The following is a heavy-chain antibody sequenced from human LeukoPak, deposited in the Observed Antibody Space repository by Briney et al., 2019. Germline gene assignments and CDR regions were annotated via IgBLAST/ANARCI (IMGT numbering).Heavy chain of an antibody. CDR3: ARGPRGDYGSGSYSY. D-gene: IGHD3-10*01. J-gene: IGHJ4*02. Sequence: ASVKVSCKSSGYKFTTYYIHWVRQAPGQGLEWMGLINPSGGSTSYAQKFQGRVTMTRDMSTSTVYMELSSLRSEDTAVYYCARGPRGDYGSGSYSYWGQGTLVTVSS. V-gene: IGHV1-46*01. CDR2: INPSGGST. CDR1: GYKFTTYY.